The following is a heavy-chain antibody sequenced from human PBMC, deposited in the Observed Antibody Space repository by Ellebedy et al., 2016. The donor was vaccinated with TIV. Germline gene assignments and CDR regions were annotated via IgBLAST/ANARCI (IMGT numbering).Heavy chain of an antibody. V-gene: IGHV3-30*03. J-gene: IGHJ4*02. CDR1: GFTFSSYG. CDR3: ARGYGGNSEGGDYFDY. D-gene: IGHD4-23*01. CDR2: ISFDGSNR. Sequence: GESLKISCAASGFTFSSYGMHWVRQAPGKGLEWVAVISFDGSNRYYADSVKGRFTISRDNSKNTLYLQMNSLRAEDTAVYYCARGYGGNSEGGDYFDYWGQGTLVTVSS.